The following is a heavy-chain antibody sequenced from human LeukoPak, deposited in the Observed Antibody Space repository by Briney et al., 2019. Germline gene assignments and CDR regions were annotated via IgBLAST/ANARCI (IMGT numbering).Heavy chain of an antibody. V-gene: IGHV3-30*02. D-gene: IGHD1-26*01. Sequence: GGSLRLSCAASGFIFSSYGMHWVRQAPGKGLEWVAFIRYDGSNKYYADSVKGRFTISRDNSKNTLYLQMNSLRAEDTAVYYCAKDRSVSYSQGLDWGQGTLVTVSS. J-gene: IGHJ4*02. CDR1: GFIFSSYG. CDR3: AKDRSVSYSQGLD. CDR2: IRYDGSNK.